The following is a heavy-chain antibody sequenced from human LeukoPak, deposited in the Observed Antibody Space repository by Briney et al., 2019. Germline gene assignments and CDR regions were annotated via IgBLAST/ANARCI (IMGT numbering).Heavy chain of an antibody. CDR1: GYTFTGYY. CDR3: ARVYGWLGIVGAPNDAFDI. Sequence: ASVKVSCKASGYTFTGYYMHWVRQAPGQGLEWMGWINPNSGGTNYAQKFQGRVTMTRDTSISTAYMELSRLRSDDTAVYYCARVYGWLGIVGAPNDAFDIWGQGTMVTVSS. CDR2: INPNSGGT. J-gene: IGHJ3*02. V-gene: IGHV1-2*02. D-gene: IGHD1-26*01.